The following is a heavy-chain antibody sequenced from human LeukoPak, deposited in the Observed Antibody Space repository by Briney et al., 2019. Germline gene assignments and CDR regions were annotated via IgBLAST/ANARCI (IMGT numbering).Heavy chain of an antibody. CDR3: AHRLCSRNSCAAPAFDP. CDR2: IYWDDDK. Sequence: SGPTLVNPTQTLTLTCTFPGFSLSSDGVGVGWIRQPPGKALEWLALIYWDDDKRYSPSLKSRITITKDTSKNQVVLTMTNMDPVDTATYYCAHRLCSRNSCAAPAFDPWGQGTLVTVSS. D-gene: IGHD2-2*01. V-gene: IGHV2-5*02. CDR1: GFSLSSDGVG. J-gene: IGHJ5*02.